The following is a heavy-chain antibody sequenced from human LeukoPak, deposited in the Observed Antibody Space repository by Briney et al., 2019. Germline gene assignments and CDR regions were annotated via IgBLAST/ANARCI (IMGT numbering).Heavy chain of an antibody. J-gene: IGHJ1*01. CDR3: ARVATAPGYCTNGVCHVNPDSGQYFQH. V-gene: IGHV1-69*06. Sequence: GASVKVSCKASGGTFSSYAISWVRQAPGQGLEWMGGIIPIFGTANYAQKFQGRVTITADKSTSTAYMELSSLRSEDTAVYYCARVATAPGYCTNGVCHVNPDSGQYFQHWGQGTLVTVSS. D-gene: IGHD2-8*01. CDR1: GGTFSSYA. CDR2: IIPIFGTA.